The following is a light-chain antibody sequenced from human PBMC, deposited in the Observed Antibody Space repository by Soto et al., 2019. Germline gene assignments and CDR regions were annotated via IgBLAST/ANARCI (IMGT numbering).Light chain of an antibody. J-gene: IGLJ1*01. Sequence: QSVLTQPASVSGSPGQSIAISCTGTSSDVGAYNYVSWYQHHPGKAPNLMIYDVSNRPSGVSNRFSGSKSGNTASLTISGLQAEDEADYYSSSYTSTSTLYVFGTGTKVTVL. CDR3: SSYTSTSTLYV. CDR2: DVS. CDR1: SSDVGAYNY. V-gene: IGLV2-14*03.